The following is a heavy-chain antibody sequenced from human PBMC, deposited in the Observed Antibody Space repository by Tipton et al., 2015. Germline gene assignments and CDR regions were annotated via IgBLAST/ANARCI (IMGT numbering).Heavy chain of an antibody. CDR2: IQYSGST. D-gene: IGHD4-23*01. CDR3: ARARGRHGGLFDS. J-gene: IGHJ4*02. V-gene: IGHV4-61*05. CDR1: GGSIANSRYS. Sequence: TLSLTCTVSGGSIANSRYSWGWVRQPPGKGLEWIGYIQYSGSTNYNPSLKSRVTISVDTSKTQFSLKMSSVTASDTAVYYCARARGRHGGLFDSWGQGTLVTVSS.